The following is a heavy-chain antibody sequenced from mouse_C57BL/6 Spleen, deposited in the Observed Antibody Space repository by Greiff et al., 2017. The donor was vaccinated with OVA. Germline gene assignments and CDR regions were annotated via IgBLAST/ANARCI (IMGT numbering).Heavy chain of an antibody. J-gene: IGHJ1*03. V-gene: IGHV5-9-1*02. D-gene: IGHD2-2*01. Sequence: EVHLVESGEGLVKPGGSLKLSCAASGFTFSSYAMSWVRQTPEKRLEWVAYISSGGDYIYYADTVKGRFTISRDNARNTLYLQMSSLKSEDTAMYYGTRDGYDGVWYFDVWGTGTTVTVSS. CDR1: GFTFSSYA. CDR3: TRDGYDGVWYFDV. CDR2: ISSGGDYI.